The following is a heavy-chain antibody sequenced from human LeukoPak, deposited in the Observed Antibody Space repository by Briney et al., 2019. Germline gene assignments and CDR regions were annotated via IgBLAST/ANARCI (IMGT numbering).Heavy chain of an antibody. Sequence: ASVKVSCKVSGYALTELSTHWVRQAPGKGLEWMGGFDPEDGETIYAQKFQGRVTMTEDTSTDTAYMELSSLRSEDTAVYYCATDPNVVVVPAAKGDFQHWGQGTLVTVSS. CDR2: FDPEDGET. V-gene: IGHV1-24*01. D-gene: IGHD2-2*01. J-gene: IGHJ1*01. CDR3: ATDPNVVVVPAAKGDFQH. CDR1: GYALTELS.